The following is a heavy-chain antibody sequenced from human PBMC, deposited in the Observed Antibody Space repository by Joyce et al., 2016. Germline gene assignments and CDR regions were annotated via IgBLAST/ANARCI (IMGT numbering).Heavy chain of an antibody. CDR2: IYSDDTT. Sequence: EVQLVETGGGLIQPGGSLSLSCAASGFSVSNSYLSWVRQAPGKGPEWVSVIYSDDTTYYADSVKGRFTISRDNSKDTLYLQMNSLRADDTAKYYCTRFSTGGLKFDYWGQGTLVTVSS. V-gene: IGHV3-53*02. CDR1: GFSVSNSY. J-gene: IGHJ4*02. CDR3: TRFSTGGLKFDY. D-gene: IGHD6-19*01.